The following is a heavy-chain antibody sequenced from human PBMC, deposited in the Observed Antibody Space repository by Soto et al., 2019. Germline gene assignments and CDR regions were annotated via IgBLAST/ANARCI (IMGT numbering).Heavy chain of an antibody. V-gene: IGHV4-30-4*01. CDR2: IYKSATT. Sequence: SETLSLTCSVSGDSISNLDYFWAWIRQPPGQALEYIGYIYKSATTYYNPSLESRVAISVDTSKSQFSLIVTSVTAADTAVYFCARGRYCLTGRCFPNWFDSWGQGALVTVSS. D-gene: IGHD7-27*01. CDR1: GDSISNLDYF. J-gene: IGHJ5*01. CDR3: ARGRYCLTGRCFPNWFDS.